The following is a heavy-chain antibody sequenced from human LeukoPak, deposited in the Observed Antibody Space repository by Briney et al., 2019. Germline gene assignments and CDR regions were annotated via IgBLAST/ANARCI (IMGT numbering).Heavy chain of an antibody. V-gene: IGHV3-23*01. CDR3: AKWGSTYYYDSSGYYYFDY. J-gene: IGHJ4*02. CDR1: GFTFSSYA. CDR2: ISGSGGST. Sequence: PGGSLRLSCAASGFTFSSYAMSWVRQAPGKGLEWVSAISGSGGSTYYADSVKGRFTISRDNSKNTLYLQMNSLRAEDTAVYYCAKWGSTYYYDSSGYYYFDYWGQGTLVTVSS. D-gene: IGHD3-22*01.